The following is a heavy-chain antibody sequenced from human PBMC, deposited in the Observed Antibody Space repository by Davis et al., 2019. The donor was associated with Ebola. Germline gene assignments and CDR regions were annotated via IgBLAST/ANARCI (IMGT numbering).Heavy chain of an antibody. D-gene: IGHD3-16*01. V-gene: IGHV4-4*02. J-gene: IGHJ4*02. CDR2: IYHSGST. CDR3: ARADYTRYFDH. Sequence: GSLRLSCAVSGGSISSSNWWSCVRQPPGEGLEWIGEIYHSGSTTYNPSLKSRVTISVDTSNNPFSLSLNSVTAADTAVYYCARADYTRYFDHWGQGTVVTVSP. CDR1: GGSISSSNW.